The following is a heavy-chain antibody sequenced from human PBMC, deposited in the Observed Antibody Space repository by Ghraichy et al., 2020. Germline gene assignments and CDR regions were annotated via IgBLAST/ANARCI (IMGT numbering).Heavy chain of an antibody. CDR2: IYYSGST. J-gene: IGHJ4*02. CDR1: GGSISSGGYY. CDR3: AREAIMITFGGVIVIRYFDY. D-gene: IGHD3-16*02. Sequence: SETLSLTCTVSGGSISSGGYYWSWIRQHPGKGLEWIGYIYYSGSTYYNPSLKSRVTISVDTSKNQFSLKLSSVTAADTAVYYCAREAIMITFGGVIVIRYFDYWGQGTLVTVSS. V-gene: IGHV4-31*03.